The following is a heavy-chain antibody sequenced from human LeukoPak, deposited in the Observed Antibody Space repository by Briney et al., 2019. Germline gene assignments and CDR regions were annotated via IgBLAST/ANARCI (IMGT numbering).Heavy chain of an antibody. V-gene: IGHV3-23*01. D-gene: IGHD6-19*01. CDR3: AKGIYSSGWSYFDY. CDR2: LSGSGITT. Sequence: GGSLRLSCAASGFTFSNSAMSWVRQAPGKGLEWVSTLSGSGITTYYADSVKGRFTISRDNSKNTLHLQMNSLRAEDTAVYYCAKGIYSSGWSYFDYWGHGTLVTVSS. J-gene: IGHJ4*01. CDR1: GFTFSNSA.